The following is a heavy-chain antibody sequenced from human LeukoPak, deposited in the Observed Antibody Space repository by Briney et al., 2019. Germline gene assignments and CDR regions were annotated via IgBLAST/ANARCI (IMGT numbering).Heavy chain of an antibody. V-gene: IGHV1-2*02. D-gene: IGHD2-15*01. CDR3: VRDIAPIGSWWFDP. CDR2: INPNSGDT. Sequence: ASVKVSCKASGYTFTEYYMHWLRQAPGLVFEWMGSINPNSGDTYYSPEFQGRVTLTRDTSIKTAYMEMNSLKSDDTAVYYCVRDIAPIGSWWFDPWCQGTLIIVSS. J-gene: IGHJ5*02. CDR1: GYTFTEYY.